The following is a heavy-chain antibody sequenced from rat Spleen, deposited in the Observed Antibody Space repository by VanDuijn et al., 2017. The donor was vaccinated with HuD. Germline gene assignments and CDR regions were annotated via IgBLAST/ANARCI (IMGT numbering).Heavy chain of an antibody. CDR2: MWYDGDT. J-gene: IGHJ3*01. V-gene: IGHV2-63*01. Sequence: VQLKESGPGLVQPSETLSLTCTVSGFSLTSYSVSWVRQVSGKGPEWMGRMWYDGDTAFNSVLKSRLSISRDTSKNQLFLEMSSLQTDDTAIYFCTRGDYSGYSWFAYWGQGTLVTVSS. CDR3: TRGDYSGYSWFAY. D-gene: IGHD1-2*01. CDR1: GFSLTSYS.